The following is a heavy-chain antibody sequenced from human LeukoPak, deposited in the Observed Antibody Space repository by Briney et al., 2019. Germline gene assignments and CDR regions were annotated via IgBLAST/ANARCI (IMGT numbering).Heavy chain of an antibody. CDR2: FYSGGLT. V-gene: IGHV3-53*01. J-gene: IGHJ4*02. CDR3: ARARHEGAYYFDY. D-gene: IGHD1-26*01. Sequence: PGGSLRLSCAASGFSVSSNYLAWVRQAPGKGLEWVSVFYSGGLTYYADSVEGRFTVSRDTFKNTLYLQMNYLRAEDTAVYYCARARHEGAYYFDYWGQRTLVTVSS. CDR1: GFSVSSNY.